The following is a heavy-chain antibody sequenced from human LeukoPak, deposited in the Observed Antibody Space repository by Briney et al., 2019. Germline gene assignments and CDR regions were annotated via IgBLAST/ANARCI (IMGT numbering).Heavy chain of an antibody. D-gene: IGHD1-1*01. Sequence: GGSLTLSCAASGFSVSTFSMHWVRQVPGKDLVWVSRFNRDGIISYADSVRGRFTISRDNARNTLLLQMNSLRAEDTAVYYCAAEDTTLFKDAFDIWGLGTMVTVSS. CDR2: FNRDGII. CDR1: GFSVSTFS. J-gene: IGHJ3*02. V-gene: IGHV3-74*01. CDR3: AAEDTTLFKDAFDI.